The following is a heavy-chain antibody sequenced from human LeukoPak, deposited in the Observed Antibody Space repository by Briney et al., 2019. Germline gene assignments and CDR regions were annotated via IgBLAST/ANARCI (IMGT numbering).Heavy chain of an antibody. CDR2: ISNDGGGA. V-gene: IGHV3-23*01. J-gene: IGHJ5*02. CDR1: GFIFNNFG. Sequence: GGSLRLSCAASGFIFNNFGLIWVRQAPGKGLEWVSAISNDGGGATYADFVKGRFTISRDNSKNTLFLQMNSLRAEDTALYYCAKGGSGYFLDLWGQGTLVTVSS. CDR3: AKGGSGYFLDL. D-gene: IGHD3-22*01.